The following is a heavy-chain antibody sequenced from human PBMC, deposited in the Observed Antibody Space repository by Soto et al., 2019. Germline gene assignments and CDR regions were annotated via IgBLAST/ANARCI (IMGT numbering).Heavy chain of an antibody. CDR1: GGTFSSYA. V-gene: IGHV1-69*13. J-gene: IGHJ5*02. D-gene: IGHD6-19*01. Sequence: ASVKVSCKASGGTFSSYAISWVRQAPGQGLEWMGGIIPIFGTANYAQKFQGRVTITADESTSTAYMELSSLRSEDTAVYYCARDVSSSGDWFDPWGQGTQVTVSS. CDR3: ARDVSSSGDWFDP. CDR2: IIPIFGTA.